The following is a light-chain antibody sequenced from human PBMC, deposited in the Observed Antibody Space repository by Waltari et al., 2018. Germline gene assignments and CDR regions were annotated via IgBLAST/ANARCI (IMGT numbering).Light chain of an antibody. CDR1: SSDVVVYNY. Sequence: QSALTQPASVSGSPGPSITISCTGTSSDVVVYNYVSWYQQHPGKAPKLMIYEVSNRPSGVSNRFSGSKSGNTASLTISGLQAEDEADYYCSSYTSSSTLVFGGGTKLTVL. CDR2: EVS. CDR3: SSYTSSSTLV. V-gene: IGLV2-14*01. J-gene: IGLJ2*01.